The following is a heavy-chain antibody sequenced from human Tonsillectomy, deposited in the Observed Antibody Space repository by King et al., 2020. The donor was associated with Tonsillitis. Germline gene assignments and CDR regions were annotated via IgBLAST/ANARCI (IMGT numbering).Heavy chain of an antibody. D-gene: IGHD3-22*01. Sequence: VQLVESGGGVVQPGGSLRLSCAASGFTFSSYGMHWVRQAPGKGLEWVAFIRYDGSNKYYADSVKGRFTISRDNSQNTLYLQMNSLRAEDTAVYYCATSEYYYDRSGYYPAAFDIWGQGTMVTVSS. CDR2: IRYDGSNK. CDR3: ATSEYYYDRSGYYPAAFDI. V-gene: IGHV3-30*02. J-gene: IGHJ3*02. CDR1: GFTFSSYG.